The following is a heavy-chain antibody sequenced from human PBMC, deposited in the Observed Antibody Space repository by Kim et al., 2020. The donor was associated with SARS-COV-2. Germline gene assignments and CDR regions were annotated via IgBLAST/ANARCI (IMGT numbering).Heavy chain of an antibody. V-gene: IGHV3-53*01. Sequence: YADSVKGRFTISRDNSKNTLYLQMNSLRAEDTAVYYCARPQILSADAFDIWGQGTMVTVSS. CDR3: ARPQILSADAFDI. J-gene: IGHJ3*02.